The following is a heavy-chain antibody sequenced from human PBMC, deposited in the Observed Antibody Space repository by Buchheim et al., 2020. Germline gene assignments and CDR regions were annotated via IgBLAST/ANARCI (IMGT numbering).Heavy chain of an antibody. V-gene: IGHV4-34*01. D-gene: IGHD2-2*01. CDR3: ARDVGRYQLPISNFFWFDP. J-gene: IGHJ5*02. Sequence: QVQLQQWGAGLLKPSETLSLTCAVYGGSFSGYYWSWIRQPPGKGLEWIGEINHSGSTNYNPSLKSRVTISVDTSKNQFSLKLSSVTAADTAVYYCARDVGRYQLPISNFFWFDPWGQGTL. CDR1: GGSFSGYY. CDR2: INHSGST.